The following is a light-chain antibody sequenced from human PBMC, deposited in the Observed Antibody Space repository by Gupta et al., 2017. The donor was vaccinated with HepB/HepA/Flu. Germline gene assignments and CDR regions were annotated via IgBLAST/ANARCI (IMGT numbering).Light chain of an antibody. CDR1: SSNIGAGYD. J-gene: IGLJ3*02. V-gene: IGLV1-40*01. CDR2: GNA. Sequence: QSVLTPPPSVSGAPWQWVTISCPGGSSNIGAGYDVHWYQQLPGTAPKLLIYGNANRPSGVPDRFSGSKSATSASLAITGRQAEDEADYYCHSYDSSLNGWVFGGGTKLTVL. CDR3: HSYDSSLNGWV.